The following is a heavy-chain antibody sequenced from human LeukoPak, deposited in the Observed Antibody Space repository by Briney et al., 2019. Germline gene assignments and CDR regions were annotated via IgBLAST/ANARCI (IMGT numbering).Heavy chain of an antibody. D-gene: IGHD3-3*01. J-gene: IGHJ6*03. CDR3: ARALYDFWSGYYIANYMDV. CDR2: INTDGSST. Sequence: GGSLRLSCTASGFTFSNYWMHWVRQVPGKGLVWVSRINTDGSSTSYADSVKGRLTISRDNAKNTLFLQMNSLRAEDTAVYYCARALYDFWSGYYIANYMDVWGKGTPVTVSS. CDR1: GFTFSNYW. V-gene: IGHV3-74*01.